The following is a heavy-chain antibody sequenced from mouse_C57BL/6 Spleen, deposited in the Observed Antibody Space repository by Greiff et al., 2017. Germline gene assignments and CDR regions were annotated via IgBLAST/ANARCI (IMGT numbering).Heavy chain of an antibody. Sequence: QVQLQQPGAELVKPGASVKMSCTASGYTFTSYWITWVKQRPGQGLEWIGDIYPGSGSTNYNEKFKSKATLTVDTSSSTAYMQLSSLTSDDSAVYYCASPHGAYWGQGTLVTVSA. CDR1: GYTFTSYW. J-gene: IGHJ3*01. CDR3: ASPHGAY. V-gene: IGHV1-55*01. CDR2: IYPGSGST.